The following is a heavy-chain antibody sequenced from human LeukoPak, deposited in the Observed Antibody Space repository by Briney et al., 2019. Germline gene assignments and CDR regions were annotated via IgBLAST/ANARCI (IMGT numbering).Heavy chain of an antibody. CDR1: GYSFTSYW. CDR3: ARRTIFGVVPIFDS. D-gene: IGHD3-3*01. CDR2: IYPGDSDT. Sequence: GESLKISCKGSGYSFTSYWIGWVRQMPGKGLEWMGIIYPGDSDTRYSPSFQGQVTISAAKSMSTAYLQWSSLKASVPAMYYSARRTIFGVVPIFDSWGQGTLVTVSS. V-gene: IGHV5-51*01. J-gene: IGHJ4*02.